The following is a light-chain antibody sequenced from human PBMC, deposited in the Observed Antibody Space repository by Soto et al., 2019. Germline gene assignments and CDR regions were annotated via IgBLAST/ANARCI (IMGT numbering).Light chain of an antibody. CDR1: QSVSSSY. V-gene: IGKV3-20*01. J-gene: IGKJ1*01. Sequence: EIVLTQSPGTLSLSPGERATLSCRASQSVSSSYLGWYHQKPPQAASLIIHGAASSATGGPDRTTGSGSWTDVTLSISRLEPEDFAVYYYQQYGGSTRTFGQGTKVDIK. CDR3: QQYGGSTRT. CDR2: GAA.